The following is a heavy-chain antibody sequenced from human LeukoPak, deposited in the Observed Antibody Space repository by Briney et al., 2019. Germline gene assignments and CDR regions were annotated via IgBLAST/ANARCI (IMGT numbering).Heavy chain of an antibody. CDR1: GVSIRSSVPITSSMLY. CDR3: ARAVAAPWYFDL. J-gene: IGHJ2*01. D-gene: IGHD6-19*01. Sequence: SETLSLTCTVSGVSIRSSVPITSSMLYWAWVRQPPGKGLEWIGDISYSGGTYYNPSLRSRVTISEDTSKNQFSLKLSSVTAADTAVYYCARAVAAPWYFDLWGRGTLVTVSS. CDR2: ISYSGGT. V-gene: IGHV4-39*07.